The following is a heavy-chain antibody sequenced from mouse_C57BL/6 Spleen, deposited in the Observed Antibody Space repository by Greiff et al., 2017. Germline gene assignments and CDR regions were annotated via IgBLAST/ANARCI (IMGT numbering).Heavy chain of an antibody. J-gene: IGHJ4*01. CDR3: AREDYDYDDDYAMDY. Sequence: QVQLKQPGAELVKPGASVKLSCKASGYTFTSYWMHWVKQRPGRGLEWIGRIDPNSGGTKYNEKFKSKATLTVDKPSSTAYMQLSSLTSEDSAVYYCAREDYDYDDDYAMDYWGQGTSGTVSS. D-gene: IGHD2-4*01. CDR2: IDPNSGGT. V-gene: IGHV1-72*01. CDR1: GYTFTSYW.